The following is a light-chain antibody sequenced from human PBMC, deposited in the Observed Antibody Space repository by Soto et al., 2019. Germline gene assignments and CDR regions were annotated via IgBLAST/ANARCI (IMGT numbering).Light chain of an antibody. Sequence: EIVLTQPPATLSLSPGERATLSCRASQTVGTFLAWYQQKPGQAPRLVIYDASKRATGIPARFSGTGSGTDFALTISSIEPEDFAVYYCQHRTNWPRTFGQGTKLDIK. CDR1: QTVGTF. CDR2: DAS. V-gene: IGKV3-11*01. CDR3: QHRTNWPRT. J-gene: IGKJ2*01.